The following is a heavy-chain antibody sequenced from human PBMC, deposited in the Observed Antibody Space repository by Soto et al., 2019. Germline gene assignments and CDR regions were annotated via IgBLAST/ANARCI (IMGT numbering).Heavy chain of an antibody. J-gene: IGHJ6*02. CDR1: GGSISSGGYY. CDR3: AAAFNYYDSSGYYYPSLTDYCYGMDV. D-gene: IGHD3-22*01. V-gene: IGHV4-31*03. CDR2: IYYSGST. Sequence: PSETLSLTCTVSGGSISSGGYYWSWIRQHPGKGLEWIGYIYYSGSTYYNPSLKSRVTISVDTSKNQFSLKLSSVTAADTAVYYCAAAFNYYDSSGYYYPSLTDYCYGMDVWGQGTTVTVSS.